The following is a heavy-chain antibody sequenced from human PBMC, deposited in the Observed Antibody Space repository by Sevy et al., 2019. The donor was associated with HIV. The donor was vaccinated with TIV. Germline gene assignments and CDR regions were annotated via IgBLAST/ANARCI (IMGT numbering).Heavy chain of an antibody. CDR2: FDPDDGET. CDR3: ATAREYYSDNSGYLDY. D-gene: IGHD3-22*01. J-gene: IGHJ4*02. V-gene: IGHV1-24*01. Sequence: ASVKVSCKVSGYTLSELSMHWVLQPPGKGLEWMGCFDPDDGETIYAQRFQGRVTMTEDTSADTAYMELSSLRSEDTAMYYCATAREYYSDNSGYLDYWGQRTPVTVSS. CDR1: GYTLSELS.